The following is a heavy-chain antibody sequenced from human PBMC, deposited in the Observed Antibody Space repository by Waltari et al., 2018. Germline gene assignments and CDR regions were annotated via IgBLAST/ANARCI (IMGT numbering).Heavy chain of an antibody. Sequence: QVQLQESGPSLLKPSEPLSLICTVSGGSISGFYWSWVRQPPGKGLDWIDYIYYTGSTNFNPSLKSRVTMSVDTSKNQFSLKLSSVTAADTAFYYCARGGGGDWEWFDPWGQETLVTVSS. CDR3: ARGGGGDWEWFDP. CDR1: GGSISGFY. V-gene: IGHV4-59*01. J-gene: IGHJ5*02. CDR2: IYYTGST. D-gene: IGHD2-21*02.